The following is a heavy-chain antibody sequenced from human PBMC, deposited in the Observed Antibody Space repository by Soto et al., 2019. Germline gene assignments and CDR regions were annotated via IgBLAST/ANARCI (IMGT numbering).Heavy chain of an antibody. Sequence: GGSLRLSCAASGFTFSNYVMSWIRQAPGKGLEWVSAISGGGDTTYYADSAKGRFTISRDNSKKTLYLQMSSLRADDSAVYFCARGSKDSYPGSRIFDFWGRGTLVTVSS. CDR3: ARGSKDSYPGSRIFDF. CDR1: GFTFSNYV. J-gene: IGHJ4*02. CDR2: ISGGGDTT. D-gene: IGHD3-10*01. V-gene: IGHV3-23*01.